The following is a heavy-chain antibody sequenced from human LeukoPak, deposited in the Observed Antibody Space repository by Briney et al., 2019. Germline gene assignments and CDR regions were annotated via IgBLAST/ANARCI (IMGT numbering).Heavy chain of an antibody. J-gene: IGHJ3*02. CDR3: ARDPTAYYYDSSGYYYGPGAFDI. D-gene: IGHD3-22*01. CDR1: GITFRTYW. Sequence: GGSLRLSCAASGITFRTYWMSWVRQAPGKGLEWVSYISSSGSTIYYADSVKGRFTISRDNAKNSLYLQMNSLRAEDTAVYYCARDPTAYYYDSSGYYYGPGAFDIWGQGTMVTVSS. CDR2: ISSSGSTI. V-gene: IGHV3-48*03.